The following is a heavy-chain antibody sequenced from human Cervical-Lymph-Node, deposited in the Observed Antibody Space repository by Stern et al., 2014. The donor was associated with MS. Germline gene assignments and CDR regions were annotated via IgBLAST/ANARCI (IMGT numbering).Heavy chain of an antibody. CDR1: GFSLSTIGVG. Sequence: QVTLKESGPTLVKPTQTLTLTCTFSGFSLSTIGVGVGWIRQPPGKALEXLALIYWDDDIRHSPSLNSRVTITKDTSNNQVVLSMTNMDPVDSATYYCAHSRYNYGTTYFDYWGQGTLVTVSS. CDR2: IYWDDDI. CDR3: AHSRYNYGTTYFDY. J-gene: IGHJ4*02. V-gene: IGHV2-5*02. D-gene: IGHD5-18*01.